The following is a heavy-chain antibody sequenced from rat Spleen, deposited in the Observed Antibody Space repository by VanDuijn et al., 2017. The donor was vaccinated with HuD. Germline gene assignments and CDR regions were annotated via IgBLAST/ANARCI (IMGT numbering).Heavy chain of an antibody. CDR1: GFTFSDYY. CDR2: ISYDGSTT. V-gene: IGHV5-7*01. CDR3: ARRGFLSDWYFDF. D-gene: IGHD1-6*01. Sequence: EVQLVESGGGLVQPGGSLKLSCAASGFTFSDYYMAWVRQAPKKGLEWVASISYDGSTTYFRDSVKGRFTISRNNAKGTLYLQMDSLRSEDTATYFCARRGFLSDWYFDFWGPGTMVTVSS. J-gene: IGHJ1*01.